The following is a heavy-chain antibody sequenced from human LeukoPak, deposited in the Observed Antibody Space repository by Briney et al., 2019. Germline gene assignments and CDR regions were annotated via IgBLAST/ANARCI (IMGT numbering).Heavy chain of an antibody. CDR2: ISSSSSTI. CDR1: GFSFSNAW. V-gene: IGHV3-48*04. J-gene: IGHJ6*02. D-gene: IGHD6-19*01. CDR3: ARVKGIGGWYPASDTADYYYYGMDV. Sequence: GGSLRLSCAASGFSFSNAWMTWVRQAPGKGLEWVSYISSSSSTIYYADSVKGRFTISRDNAKNSLYLQMNSLRAEDTAVYYCARVKGIGGWYPASDTADYYYYGMDVWGQGTTVTVSS.